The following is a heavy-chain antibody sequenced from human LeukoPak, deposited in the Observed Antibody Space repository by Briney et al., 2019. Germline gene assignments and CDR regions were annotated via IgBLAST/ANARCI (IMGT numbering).Heavy chain of an antibody. CDR1: GFTFSSYA. Sequence: GGSLRLSCAASGFTFSSYAMHWVRQAPGKGLEWVAVISYDGSNKYYADSVKGRFTISRDNSKNTLYLQMNSLRAEDTAVYYCARDREYYYESSGYHYPGSYWGQGTLATVSS. V-gene: IGHV3-30-3*01. D-gene: IGHD3-22*01. J-gene: IGHJ4*02. CDR2: ISYDGSNK. CDR3: ARDREYYYESSGYHYPGSY.